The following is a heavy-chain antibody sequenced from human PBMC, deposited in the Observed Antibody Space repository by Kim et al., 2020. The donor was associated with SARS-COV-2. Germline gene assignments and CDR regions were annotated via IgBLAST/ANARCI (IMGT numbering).Heavy chain of an antibody. J-gene: IGHJ6*02. V-gene: IGHV1-18*01. Sequence: ASVKVSCKASGYTFAAYGISWVRQARGQGLEWMGGIGAYNGMSDYGQTFHDRITMTTDISSSTVYLEVRSLRSDDTAIYYCARGGRGDHFYNGMDVWGQGTAVIVSS. CDR3: ARGGRGDHFYNGMDV. CDR1: GYTFAAYG. CDR2: IGAYNGMS. D-gene: IGHD2-21*02.